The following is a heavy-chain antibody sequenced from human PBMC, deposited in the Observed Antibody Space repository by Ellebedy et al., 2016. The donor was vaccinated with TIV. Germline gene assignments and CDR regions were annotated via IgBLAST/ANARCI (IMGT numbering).Heavy chain of an antibody. V-gene: IGHV3-9*01. D-gene: IGHD3-22*01. CDR1: GFTFDDYA. J-gene: IGHJ3*02. Sequence: PGGSLRLSCAASGFTFDDYAMHWVRQAPGKGLEWVSGISWNSGSIGYADSVKGRFTISRDNSKNTLYLQMNSLRAEDTAVYHCARDHYYDSSGYKRSHDAFDIWGQGTMVTVSS. CDR3: ARDHYYDSSGYKRSHDAFDI. CDR2: ISWNSGSI.